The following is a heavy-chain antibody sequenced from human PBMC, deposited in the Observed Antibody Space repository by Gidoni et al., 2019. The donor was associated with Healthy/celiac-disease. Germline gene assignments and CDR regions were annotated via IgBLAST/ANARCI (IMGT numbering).Heavy chain of an antibody. CDR3: AREGFLEWLDYYYYGMDV. J-gene: IGHJ6*02. Sequence: EVQLVESGGGLVQPGGSLRLSCAASGFTFSSYWMSWVRQAPGKGLEGVANKKQDGSEKYYVDSVKGRFTISRDNAKNSLYLQMNSLRAEDTAVYYCAREGFLEWLDYYYYGMDVWGQGTTVTVSS. CDR1: GFTFSSYW. D-gene: IGHD3-3*01. V-gene: IGHV3-7*01. CDR2: KKQDGSEK.